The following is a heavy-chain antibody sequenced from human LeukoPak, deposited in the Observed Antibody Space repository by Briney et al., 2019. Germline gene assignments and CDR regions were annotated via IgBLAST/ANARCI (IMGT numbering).Heavy chain of an antibody. Sequence: SETLSLTCTVSGGSISSYYWSWIRQPPGKGLEWIGYIYYSGSTNYNPSLKSRVTISVDTSKNQFSLKLSSVTAADTAVYYCANRAPYYDILTGYYRGVAFDIWGQGTMVTVSS. CDR1: GGSISSYY. D-gene: IGHD3-9*01. CDR2: IYYSGST. V-gene: IGHV4-59*01. J-gene: IGHJ3*02. CDR3: ANRAPYYDILTGYYRGVAFDI.